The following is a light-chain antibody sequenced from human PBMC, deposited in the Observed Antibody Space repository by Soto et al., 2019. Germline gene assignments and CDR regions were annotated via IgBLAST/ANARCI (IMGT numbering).Light chain of an antibody. CDR1: SSDVGGYNY. J-gene: IGLJ1*01. CDR3: SSYTSTTTYV. CDR2: EVS. Sequence: QSVLTQPASVSGSPGQSITISCTGTSSDVGGYNYVSWYQQHPGKAPKLMIYEVSNRPSGASNRFSGSKSGNTASLTISGLQAEVEADYYCSSYTSTTTYVFGPGTNVTVL. V-gene: IGLV2-14*01.